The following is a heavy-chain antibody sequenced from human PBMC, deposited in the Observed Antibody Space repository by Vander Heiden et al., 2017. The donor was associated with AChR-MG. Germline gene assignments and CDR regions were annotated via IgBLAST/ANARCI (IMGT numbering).Heavy chain of an antibody. Sequence: QVQLQESGPGLVKPSETLSLSCTVSGDSISSYYWSWIRQPAGKGLEWIGRIYATGSTNYNPSRKSRVTMSVDTSKNQFSLKLTSVTAADTAVYYCARGRGGSCDYFDYWGHGILVTVSS. CDR1: GDSISSYY. CDR2: IYATGST. J-gene: IGHJ4*01. D-gene: IGHD2-15*01. CDR3: ARGRGGSCDYFDY. V-gene: IGHV4-4*07.